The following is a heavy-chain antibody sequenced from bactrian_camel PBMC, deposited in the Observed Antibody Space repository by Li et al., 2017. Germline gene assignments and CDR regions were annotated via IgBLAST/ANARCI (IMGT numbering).Heavy chain of an antibody. Sequence: SCTASGFAFADAGMGWYRQAPGNECEVVSTILSDGRANYRDSVKGRFTISRDNAKNTVYLQMNSLQPEDTNVYYCATGTRLSRPWHVSRETGWWGQGTQVTVS. CDR3: ATGTRLSRPWHVSRETGW. J-gene: IGHJ6*01. CDR1: GFAFADAG. V-gene: IGHV3S63*01. D-gene: IGHD7*01. CDR2: ILSDGRA.